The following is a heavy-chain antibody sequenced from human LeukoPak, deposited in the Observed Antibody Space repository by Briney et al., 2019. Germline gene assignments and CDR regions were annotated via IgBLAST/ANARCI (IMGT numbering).Heavy chain of an antibody. V-gene: IGHV3-23*01. D-gene: IGHD3-16*01. CDR3: TRNGGGLGY. J-gene: IGHJ4*02. CDR2: IRSTGAGGNT. CDR1: GFTFNNYD. Sequence: PGGSLRLSCAASGFTFNNYDMIWVRQAPGKGLEWVSSIRSTGAGGNTYSADSVKGRFTTSRDDSKSTLFLQMDSLTAEDTAVYYCTRNGGGLGYWGQGALVTVSS.